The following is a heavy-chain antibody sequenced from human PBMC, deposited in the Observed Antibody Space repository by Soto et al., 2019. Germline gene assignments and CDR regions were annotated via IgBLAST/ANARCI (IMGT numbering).Heavy chain of an antibody. CDR1: GGSISNYY. J-gene: IGHJ4*02. V-gene: IGHV4-59*08. Sequence: QVQLQESGPGLVKPSETLSLTCTVSGGSISNYYWNWIRQPPGKGLEWIGYIHYSGSTNYNPSLRSRVTISVDMSRNQCSLWLTSVTAADSAVYYCAGFSGTLAAGYHLDYRGQGTLFTVSS. D-gene: IGHD6-13*01. CDR2: IHYSGST. CDR3: AGFSGTLAAGYHLDY.